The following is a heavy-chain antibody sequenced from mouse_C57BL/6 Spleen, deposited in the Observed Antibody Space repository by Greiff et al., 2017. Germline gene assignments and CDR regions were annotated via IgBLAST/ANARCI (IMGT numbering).Heavy chain of an antibody. V-gene: IGHV1-82*01. J-gene: IGHJ3*01. D-gene: IGHD2-4*01. CDR1: GYAFRSSW. CDR2: IYPGDGDT. Sequence: VQLQQSGPELVKPGASVKISCKASGYAFRSSWMNWVKQRPGKGLEWIGRIYPGDGDTNYNGKFKGKATRTADQSSSPAYMSLSRLPSADSAVYFGGRSYDYDKGQFDEWGQGTLVTVS. CDR3: GRSYDYDKGQFDE.